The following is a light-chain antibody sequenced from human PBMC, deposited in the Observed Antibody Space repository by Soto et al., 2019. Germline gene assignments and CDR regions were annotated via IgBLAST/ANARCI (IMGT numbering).Light chain of an antibody. Sequence: DTQLTQSPSFLSASVGDRVTIACRASQDVSRSVGWYQQKPGTAPKLLISAASTLNSGVPSRFSGSGSGTDFTLTISSLQPEDFATYYCQQLWTYPLTFGGGTEVEI. CDR2: AAS. CDR3: QQLWTYPLT. V-gene: IGKV1-9*01. J-gene: IGKJ4*01. CDR1: QDVSRS.